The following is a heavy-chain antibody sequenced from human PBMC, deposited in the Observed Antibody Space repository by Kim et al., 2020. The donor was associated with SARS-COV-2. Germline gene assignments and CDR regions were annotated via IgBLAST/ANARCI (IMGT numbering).Heavy chain of an antibody. Sequence: SETLSLTCTVSGGSISSSSYYWGWIRQPPGKGLEWIGSIYYSGSTYYNPSLKSRVTISVHTSKNQFSLKLSSVTAADTAVYYCASEALAVAGLDYWGQGTLVTVSS. CDR2: IYYSGST. V-gene: IGHV4-39*01. J-gene: IGHJ4*02. CDR1: GGSISSSSYY. D-gene: IGHD6-19*01. CDR3: ASEALAVAGLDY.